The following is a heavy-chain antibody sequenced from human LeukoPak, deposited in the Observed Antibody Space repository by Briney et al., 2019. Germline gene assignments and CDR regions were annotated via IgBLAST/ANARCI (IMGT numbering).Heavy chain of an antibody. CDR2: IYYSGST. D-gene: IGHD3-22*01. Sequence: PSETLSLTCTVSGGSLSSSSYYWGWIRQPPGKGLEWIGSIYYSGSTRYNPSLKSRVTISLDTSSNQFSLKLSSVTAADTAVYYCASPVVVSGSGRDDALDIWGQGTMVTVSS. V-gene: IGHV4-39*07. CDR3: ASPVVVSGSGRDDALDI. CDR1: GGSLSSSSYY. J-gene: IGHJ3*02.